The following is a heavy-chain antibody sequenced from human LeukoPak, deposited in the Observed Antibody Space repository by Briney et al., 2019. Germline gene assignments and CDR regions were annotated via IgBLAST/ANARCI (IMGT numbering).Heavy chain of an antibody. J-gene: IGHJ4*02. Sequence: GRSLRLSCAASGFTFSSYAMHWVRQAPGKGLEWVAVISYDGSNKYYADSVKGRFTISRDNSKNTLYLQMNSLRAEDTAVYYCARRYYDSSGSFDYWGQGTLVTVSS. V-gene: IGHV3-30*04. CDR3: ARRYYDSSGSFDY. CDR2: ISYDGSNK. D-gene: IGHD3-22*01. CDR1: GFTFSSYA.